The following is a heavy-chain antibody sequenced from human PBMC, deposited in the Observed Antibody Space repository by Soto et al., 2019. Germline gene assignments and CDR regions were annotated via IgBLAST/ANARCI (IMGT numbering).Heavy chain of an antibody. Sequence: PSVKVSCKASGYTFTGYYMHWVRQAPGQGLEWLGWINPNSGGTNYAQKFQGWVTMTRDTSISTAYMELSRLTSDDTAIYYCARQRYSSGWNYFQHWGQGTLVTVSS. CDR2: INPNSGGT. CDR3: ARQRYSSGWNYFQH. D-gene: IGHD6-19*01. CDR1: GYTFTGYY. J-gene: IGHJ1*01. V-gene: IGHV1-2*04.